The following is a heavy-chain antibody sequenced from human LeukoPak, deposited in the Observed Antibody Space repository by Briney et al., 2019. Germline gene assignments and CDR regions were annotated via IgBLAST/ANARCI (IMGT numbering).Heavy chain of an antibody. J-gene: IGHJ3*02. CDR1: GYSFTNNS. CDR2: IYSDDSVT. V-gene: IGHV5-51*01. CDR3: ARIWLRAFDI. D-gene: IGHD3-16*01. Sequence: GESLKFSCQASGYSFTNNSIAWLPQIPGKGLEWMGSIYSDDSVTRYSPSFQGKVTISADKSISTAYLQWSSLNASDTAMYYCARIWLRAFDIWGQGTMVTVSS.